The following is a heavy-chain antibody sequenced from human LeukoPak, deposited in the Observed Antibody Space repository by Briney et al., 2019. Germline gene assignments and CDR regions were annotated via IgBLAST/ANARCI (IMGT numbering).Heavy chain of an antibody. CDR3: TRGLIGDDFWSGSYPYYFDY. J-gene: IGHJ4*02. Sequence: GGSLRLSCTASGFTFGDYAMSWFRQAPGKGLERVGFIRSKAYGGTTEYAASVKGRFTISRDDSKSIAYLQMNSLKTEDTAVYYCTRGLIGDDFWSGSYPYYFDYWGQGTLVTVSS. CDR2: IRSKAYGGTT. CDR1: GFTFGDYA. V-gene: IGHV3-49*03. D-gene: IGHD3-3*01.